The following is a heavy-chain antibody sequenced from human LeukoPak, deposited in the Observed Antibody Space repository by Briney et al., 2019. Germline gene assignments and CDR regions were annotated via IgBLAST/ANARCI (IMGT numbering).Heavy chain of an antibody. V-gene: IGHV1-69*13. Sequence: ASVKVSCKASGGTFSSYAISWVRQAPGQGLEWMGGIIPIFGTANYAQKFQGRVTITADESTSTAYMELSSLRSEDTAVYYCARGLIGIAVALAGAFDIWGQGTMVTVSS. J-gene: IGHJ3*02. CDR3: ARGLIGIAVALAGAFDI. CDR1: GGTFSSYA. D-gene: IGHD6-19*01. CDR2: IIPIFGTA.